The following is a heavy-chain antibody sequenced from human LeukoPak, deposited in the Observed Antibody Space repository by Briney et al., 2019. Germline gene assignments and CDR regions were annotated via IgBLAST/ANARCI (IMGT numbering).Heavy chain of an antibody. V-gene: IGHV3-33*01. D-gene: IGHD1-26*01. CDR1: GFTFSSYG. CDR2: IWYDGSNK. Sequence: GGSLRLSCAASGFTFSSYGMPWVRQAPGKGLEWVAVIWYDGSNKYYADSVKGRFTISRDNSKNTLYLQMNSLRAEDTAVYYCAIDGGVGGSYFEGAFDIWGQGTMVTVSS. CDR3: AIDGGVGGSYFEGAFDI. J-gene: IGHJ3*02.